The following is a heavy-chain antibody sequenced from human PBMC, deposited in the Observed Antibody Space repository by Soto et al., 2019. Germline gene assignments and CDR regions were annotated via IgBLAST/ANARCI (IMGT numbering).Heavy chain of an antibody. J-gene: IGHJ4*02. CDR3: AKDYLAYSGSYVTGGPFDY. Sequence: GGSLRLSCAASGFTFSSYGMHWVRQAPGKGLEWVAVISYDGSNKYYADSVKGRFTISRDNSKNTLYLQMNSLSTEDTAVYYCAKDYLAYSGSYVTGGPFDYWGQGTLVTVSS. D-gene: IGHD1-26*01. CDR1: GFTFSSYG. CDR2: ISYDGSNK. V-gene: IGHV3-30*18.